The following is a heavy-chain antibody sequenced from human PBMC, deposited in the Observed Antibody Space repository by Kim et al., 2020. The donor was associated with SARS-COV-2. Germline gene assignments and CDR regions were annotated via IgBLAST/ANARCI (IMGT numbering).Heavy chain of an antibody. D-gene: IGHD6-13*01. Sequence: GGSLRLSCAASGFTVSSNYMSWVRQAPGKGLEWVSVIYSGGSTYYADSVKGRFTISRDNSKNTLYLQMNSLRAEDTAVYYCAREMQAGPYYYYGMDVWGQGTTVTGSS. V-gene: IGHV3-53*01. CDR2: IYSGGST. CDR1: GFTVSSNY. J-gene: IGHJ6*02. CDR3: AREMQAGPYYYYGMDV.